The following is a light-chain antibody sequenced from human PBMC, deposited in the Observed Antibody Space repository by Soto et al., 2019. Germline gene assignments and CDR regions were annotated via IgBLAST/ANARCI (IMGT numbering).Light chain of an antibody. J-gene: IGLJ3*02. CDR3: AVWDDSLSGVV. CDR1: TSNIGTNY. CDR2: GNN. Sequence: QPVLTQPPSASGTPGQTVTISSSGGTSNIGTNYVSWYQHLPGTAPKLLIYGNNQRPSGVPDRFSGSKSGTSASLAISGFRSDDEADYYCAVWDDSLSGVVFGGWTQLTVL. V-gene: IGLV1-47*01.